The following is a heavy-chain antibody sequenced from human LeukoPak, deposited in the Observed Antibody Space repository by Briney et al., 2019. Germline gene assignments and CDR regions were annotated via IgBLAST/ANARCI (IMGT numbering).Heavy chain of an antibody. V-gene: IGHV3-30*03. CDR2: LLYDENNK. CDR1: GFTFSSYG. D-gene: IGHD3-22*01. Sequence: PGGSLRLSCAASGFTFSSYGMHWVRQAPGKGLGWVAVLLYDENNKYYADSVKGRFTISRDNAKNTLYLQMNSLRAEDTAVYYCATTRYHDSTGYYLHYWGQGTLVTVSP. J-gene: IGHJ4*02. CDR3: ATTRYHDSTGYYLHY.